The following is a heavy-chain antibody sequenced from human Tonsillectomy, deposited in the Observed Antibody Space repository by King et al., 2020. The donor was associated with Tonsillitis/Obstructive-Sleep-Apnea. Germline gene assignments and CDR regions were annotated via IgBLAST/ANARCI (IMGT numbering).Heavy chain of an antibody. V-gene: IGHV5-51*01. CDR2: IYPGDSDT. Sequence: IGWVRQMPGKGLEWMGIIYPGDSDTRYSPSFQGQFIISADKSISTAYLQWSSLKASDTAMYYCASHHPSIMTIDYCGQGNLVTVSS. D-gene: IGHD3-16*01. CDR3: ASHHPSIMTIDY. J-gene: IGHJ4*02.